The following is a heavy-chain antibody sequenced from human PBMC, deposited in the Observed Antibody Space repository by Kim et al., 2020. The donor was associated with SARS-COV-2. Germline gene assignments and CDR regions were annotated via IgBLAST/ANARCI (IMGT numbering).Heavy chain of an antibody. CDR1: GFTVSSNY. V-gene: IGHV3-53*01. CDR2: IYSGGST. D-gene: IGHD2-2*01. Sequence: GGSLRLSCAASGFTVSSNYMSWVRQAPGKGLEWVSVIYSGGSTYYADSVKGRFTISRDNSKNTLYLQMNSLRAEDTAVYYCARRGDCSSTSCYPSHFDYWGQGTLVTVSS. CDR3: ARRGDCSSTSCYPSHFDY. J-gene: IGHJ4*02.